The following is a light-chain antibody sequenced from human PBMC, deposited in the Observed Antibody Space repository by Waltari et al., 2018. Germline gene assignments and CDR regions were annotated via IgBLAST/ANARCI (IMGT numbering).Light chain of an antibody. CDR1: QSVWNTY. V-gene: IGKV3D-20*01. CDR2: DGS. J-gene: IGKJ2*01. CDR3: QQYHSSLYT. Sequence: IVLTQSPAILSLSPGETATLSCEASQSVWNTYLAWYQHKPGQAPRLLIYDGSARATGTPDRFSGSGAAKQFTLTISRLEPEDFALYYCQQYHSSLYTFGQGTRLEMK.